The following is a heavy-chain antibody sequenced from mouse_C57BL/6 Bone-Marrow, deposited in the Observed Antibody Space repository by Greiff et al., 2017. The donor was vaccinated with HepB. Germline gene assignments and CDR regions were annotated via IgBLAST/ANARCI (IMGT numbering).Heavy chain of an antibody. CDR1: GFSFNTYA. CDR2: IRSKSNNYAT. D-gene: IGHD1-1*01. Sequence: EVQLVESGGGLVQPKGSLKLSCAVSGFSFNTYAMNWVRQAPGKGLEWVARIRSKSNNYATYYADSVKDRFTISRDDSESMLYLQMNNLKTEDTAMYYCVRPHYYGSSSAWFAYWGQGTLVTVSA. V-gene: IGHV10-1*01. J-gene: IGHJ3*01. CDR3: VRPHYYGSSSAWFAY.